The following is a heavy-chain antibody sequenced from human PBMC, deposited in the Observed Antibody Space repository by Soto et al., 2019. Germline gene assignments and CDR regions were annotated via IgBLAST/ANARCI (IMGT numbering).Heavy chain of an antibody. V-gene: IGHV1-18*01. J-gene: IGHJ6*02. D-gene: IGHD2-2*01. Sequence: GASVKVSCKASGYTFTSYGISWVRQAPGQGLEWMGWISAYNGNTNYAQKLQGRVTMTTDTSTSTAYMELRSLRSDDTAVYYCARGLAGCSSTSCQSMGVWGQGTTVTVSS. CDR3: ARGLAGCSSTSCQSMGV. CDR2: ISAYNGNT. CDR1: GYTFTSYG.